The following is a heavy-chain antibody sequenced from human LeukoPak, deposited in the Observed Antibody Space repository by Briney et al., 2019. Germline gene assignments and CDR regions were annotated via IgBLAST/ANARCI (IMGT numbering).Heavy chain of an antibody. CDR1: GAIITNYY. CDR3: AKSPITTSGIVHWYFDL. D-gene: IGHD3-22*01. CDR2: IYYSGTT. J-gene: IGHJ2*01. Sequence: SDTLSLTYTVSGAIITNYYWSWIRQPPGKGQEWIGYIYYSGTTNYNPSLKSRVTISVGTSKKQFSLRLSSVTAADTAVYYCAKSPITTSGIVHWYFDLWGRGTLVTVSS. V-gene: IGHV4-59*01.